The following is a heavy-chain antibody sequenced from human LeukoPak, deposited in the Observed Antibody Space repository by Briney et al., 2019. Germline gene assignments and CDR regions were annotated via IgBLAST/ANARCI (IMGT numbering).Heavy chain of an antibody. CDR3: ARDLLGWELHYFDY. V-gene: IGHV3-21*01. J-gene: IGHJ4*02. CDR2: VSGSSSYI. D-gene: IGHD1-26*01. CDR1: GFTFSTYN. Sequence: PGGSLRLSCAASGFTFSTYNMNWVRQAPGKGLEWVSSVSGSSSYIYYADSVKGRFSISRDNAKNSLYLQMNSLRAEDTAVYYCARDLLGWELHYFDYWGQGTLVTVSS.